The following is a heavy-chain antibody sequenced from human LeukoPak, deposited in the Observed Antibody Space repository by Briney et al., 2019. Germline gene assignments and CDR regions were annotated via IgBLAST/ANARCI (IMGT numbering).Heavy chain of an antibody. D-gene: IGHD3-22*01. CDR2: IYYTGNT. J-gene: IGHJ4*02. V-gene: IGHV4-59*01. Sequence: SETLSLTCAVYGGSFSGYYWSWIRQPPGEGLEWIGYIYYTGNTNYNPSLKSRVIISVDTSKNQFSLKLSSVTAADTAVYYCARPYYSDSSGYYYDYWGQGTLVTVSS. CDR3: ARPYYSDSSGYYYDY. CDR1: GGSFSGYY.